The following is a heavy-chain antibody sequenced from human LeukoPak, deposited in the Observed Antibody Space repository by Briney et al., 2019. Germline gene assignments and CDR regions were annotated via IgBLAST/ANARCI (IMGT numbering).Heavy chain of an antibody. J-gene: IGHJ4*02. Sequence: SETLSLTCTVSGGSTSSGDFYWSWIRQPPGKGLEWVGYIFYSGSTYSNPSLKSRVTISIDTSKNQFSLKLSSVTAADTAVYYCARGPLDSGYTYFDYWGQGTLVSVAS. CDR3: ARGPLDSGYTYFDY. CDR1: GGSTSSGDFY. D-gene: IGHD5-12*01. V-gene: IGHV4-30-4*02. CDR2: IFYSGST.